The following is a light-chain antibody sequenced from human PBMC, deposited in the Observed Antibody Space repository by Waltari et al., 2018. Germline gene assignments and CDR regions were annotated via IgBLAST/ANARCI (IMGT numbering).Light chain of an antibody. Sequence: QSALTQPASVSGSPGQSITIPCTGTSSHVGSYNLVSWYQQHPGKAPKLMIYDVSKRPSGVSNRFSGSKSGNTASLTISGLQAEDEADYYCCSYAGSSTLVFGGGTKLTVL. CDR2: DVS. V-gene: IGLV2-23*02. J-gene: IGLJ2*01. CDR3: CSYAGSSTLV. CDR1: SSHVGSYNL.